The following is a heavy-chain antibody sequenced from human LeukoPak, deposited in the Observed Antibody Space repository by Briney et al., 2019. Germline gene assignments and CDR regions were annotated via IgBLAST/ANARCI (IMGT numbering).Heavy chain of an antibody. V-gene: IGHV3-23*01. CDR2: ISGSGGST. CDR3: AKAGCSSTSCYEDY. CDR1: GFTFSSYA. D-gene: IGHD2-2*01. J-gene: IGHJ4*02. Sequence: PGGSLRLSCAASGFTFSSYAMSWVRQAPGKGLEWVSAISGSGGSTYYADSVKGRFTISRDNSKNTLYLQMNSLRAEDTAVYYCAKAGCSSTSCYEDYWGQGTLVTVSS.